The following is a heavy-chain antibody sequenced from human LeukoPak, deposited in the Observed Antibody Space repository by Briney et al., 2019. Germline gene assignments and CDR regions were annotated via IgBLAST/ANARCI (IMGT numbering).Heavy chain of an antibody. J-gene: IGHJ3*02. V-gene: IGHV3-21*01. CDR1: GFTFSSYS. CDR2: ISSSSSYI. Sequence: PGGSLRLSCAASGFTFSSYSMNWVRQAPGKGLEWVSSISSSSSYIYYADSVKGRFTISRDNAKNSLYLQMNSLRAEDTAVYYCASDSLVGATDDAFDIWGQGTMVTVSS. CDR3: ASDSLVGATDDAFDI. D-gene: IGHD1-26*01.